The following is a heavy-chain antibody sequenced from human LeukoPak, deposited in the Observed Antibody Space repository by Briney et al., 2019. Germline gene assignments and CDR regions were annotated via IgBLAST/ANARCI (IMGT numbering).Heavy chain of an antibody. V-gene: IGHV3-30*18. D-gene: IGHD1-26*01. Sequence: GGSLRLSCAASGFTFSSYGMHWVRQAPGKGLEWVAVISYDGSNKYYADSVKGRFTISRDNSKNTLYLQMNSLRAEDTAVYYCAKSGSYNDAFDIWGQGTMVTVSS. CDR1: GFTFSSYG. J-gene: IGHJ3*02. CDR3: AKSGSYNDAFDI. CDR2: ISYDGSNK.